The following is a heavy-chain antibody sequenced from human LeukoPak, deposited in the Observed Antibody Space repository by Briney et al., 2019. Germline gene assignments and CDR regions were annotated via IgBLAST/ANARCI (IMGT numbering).Heavy chain of an antibody. D-gene: IGHD2/OR15-2a*01. Sequence: GSLRLSCVASGFTFINYWMHWVRQAPGKGLVWVSRINSDGSSTSYADSVKGRFTISRDNAKNTLYLQMNSLSAEDTAVYYCAKLSDYWGQGTLVTVSS. CDR2: INSDGSST. V-gene: IGHV3-74*01. J-gene: IGHJ4*02. CDR1: GFTFINYW. CDR3: AKLSDY.